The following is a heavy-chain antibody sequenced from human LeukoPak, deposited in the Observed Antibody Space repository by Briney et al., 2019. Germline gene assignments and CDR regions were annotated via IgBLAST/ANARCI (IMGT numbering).Heavy chain of an antibody. D-gene: IGHD1-26*01. CDR1: GVSISSSSYY. J-gene: IGHJ4*02. CDR2: IYYSGST. V-gene: IGHV4-39*07. Sequence: KPSETLSLTCTVSGVSISSSSYYWGWLRQPPGKGLEWIGSIYYSGSTYYNPSLKSRVTISVDTSKNQFSLKLSSVTAADTAVYYCARVGGSYFDYWGQGTLVTVSS. CDR3: ARVGGSYFDY.